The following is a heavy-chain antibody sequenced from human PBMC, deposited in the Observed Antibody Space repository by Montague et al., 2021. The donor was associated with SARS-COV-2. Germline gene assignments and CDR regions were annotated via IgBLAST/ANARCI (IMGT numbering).Heavy chain of an antibody. V-gene: IGHV3-23*03. CDR2: TYNGGLDT. J-gene: IGHJ1*01. Sequence: SLRLSCAASGFTFSSYAMNWVRQAPGKGLEWVSLTYNGGLDTFYADSVDGRFTISRDNSNNMLYLQMSSLRAEDTAVYYCAKVQMSVAESFQPWGQGTLVTVSS. CDR1: GFTFSSYA. CDR3: AKVQMSVAESFQP.